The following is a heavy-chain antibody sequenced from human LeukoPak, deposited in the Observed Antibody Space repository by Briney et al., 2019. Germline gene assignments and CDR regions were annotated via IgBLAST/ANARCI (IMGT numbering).Heavy chain of an antibody. Sequence: ASVKVSCKASGGTFSSYAISWVRQAPEQGLEWTGRIIPILGIANYAQKFQGRVTITADKSTSTAYMELSSLRSKDTAVYYCAREYYYDSSGYYPRGFDAFDIWGQGTMVTVSS. V-gene: IGHV1-69*04. CDR3: AREYYYDSSGYYPRGFDAFDI. CDR2: IIPILGIA. D-gene: IGHD3-22*01. J-gene: IGHJ3*02. CDR1: GGTFSSYA.